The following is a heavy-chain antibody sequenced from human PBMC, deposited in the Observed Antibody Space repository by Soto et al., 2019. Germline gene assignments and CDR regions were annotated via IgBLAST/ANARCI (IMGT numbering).Heavy chain of an antibody. CDR1: GFKFSDYW. Sequence: GSLRLSCAASGFKFSDYWMSWVRQAPGKGLEWVGNIKHDTSEAHYADSVKGRFTITRDNIKNFLFLQMRDLRADAPASYYSARHGLLFSGPYRPSRFDYWGRGALVTVSS. D-gene: IGHD3-16*02. J-gene: IGHJ4*02. CDR3: ARHGLLFSGPYRPSRFDY. V-gene: IGHV3-7*03. CDR2: IKHDTSEA.